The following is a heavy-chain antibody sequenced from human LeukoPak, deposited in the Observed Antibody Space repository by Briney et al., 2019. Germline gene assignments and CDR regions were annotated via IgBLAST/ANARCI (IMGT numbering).Heavy chain of an antibody. D-gene: IGHD1-26*01. Sequence: GEFLKISCKGSGYSFTSYWIGWVRQMPGKGLEWMGIIYPGDSDTRYSPSFQGQVTISADKSISTAYLQWSSLKASDTAMYYCARPRKAVGATFDYWGQGTLVTVSS. CDR2: IYPGDSDT. J-gene: IGHJ4*02. V-gene: IGHV5-51*01. CDR3: ARPRKAVGATFDY. CDR1: GYSFTSYW.